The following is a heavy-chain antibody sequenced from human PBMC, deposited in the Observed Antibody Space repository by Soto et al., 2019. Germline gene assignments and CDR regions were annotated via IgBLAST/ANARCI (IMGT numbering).Heavy chain of an antibody. CDR1: GASINSSPFY. V-gene: IGHV4-39*02. CDR2: VSYSGST. CDR3: AREDDGGDRDYYGLDV. D-gene: IGHD2-21*02. J-gene: IGHJ6*02. Sequence: SETLSLTCTVSGASINSSPFYWGWVRQPPGKGLEWIGSVSYSGSTYDNAPLKSRVAISVDTSKNQFPLKLTSVTAADTAIYYCAREDDGGDRDYYGLDVWGQGTTVTVSS.